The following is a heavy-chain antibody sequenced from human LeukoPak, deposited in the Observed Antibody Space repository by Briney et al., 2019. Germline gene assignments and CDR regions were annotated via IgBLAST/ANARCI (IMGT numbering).Heavy chain of an antibody. CDR2: IWSDGSNK. CDR1: GFTFSSYG. J-gene: IGHJ4*02. D-gene: IGHD1-26*01. CDR3: ARASGSFDY. Sequence: PGGSLRLSCEASGFTFSSYGIHWVRQAPGKGLEWVAVIWSDGSNKYYADSVKGRFTISRDNSKNTLYLLLNSLRAEDTAVYYCARASGSFDYWGQGTLVSVSS. V-gene: IGHV3-33*01.